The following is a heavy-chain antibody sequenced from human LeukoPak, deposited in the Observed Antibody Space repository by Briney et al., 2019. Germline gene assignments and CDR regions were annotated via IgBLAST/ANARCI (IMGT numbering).Heavy chain of an antibody. D-gene: IGHD3-22*01. J-gene: IGHJ1*01. V-gene: IGHV3-33*06. CDR1: GFTFSSYG. Sequence: GGSLRLSCAASGFTFSSYGMHWVRQAPGKGLEWVAVIWYDGSNKYHADSVKGRFTISRDNSKNTLYLQMNSLRAEDTAVYYCAKGSYYDSSGSPFQHWGQGTLVTVSS. CDR2: IWYDGSNK. CDR3: AKGSYYDSSGSPFQH.